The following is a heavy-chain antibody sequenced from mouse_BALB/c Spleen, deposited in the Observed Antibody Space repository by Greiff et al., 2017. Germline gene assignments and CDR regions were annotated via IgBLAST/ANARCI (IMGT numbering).Heavy chain of an antibody. CDR1: GFTFTDYY. J-gene: IGHJ2*01. D-gene: IGHD2-4*01. CDR2: IRNKANGYTT. Sequence: EVKLVESGGGLVQPGGSLRLSCATSGFTFTDYYMSWVRQPPGKALEWLGFIRNKANGYTTEYSASVKGRFTISRDNSQSILYLQMNTLRAEDSATYYCARDIRDYDFDYWGQGTTLTVSS. CDR3: ARDIRDYDFDY. V-gene: IGHV7-3*02.